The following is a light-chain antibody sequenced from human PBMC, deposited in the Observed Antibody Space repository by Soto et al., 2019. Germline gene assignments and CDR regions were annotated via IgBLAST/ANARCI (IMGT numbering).Light chain of an antibody. CDR1: QSVFSNSNNKNC. Sequence: DIVMTQSPDSLAVSLGERATINCKSSQSVFSNSNNKNCIAWYQQKSGQPPKLLIYWASSRESGVPDRFSGGGSGTDFTLTISSLQAEDVATYYCQYYYSIPWTFGQGTRVEIK. CDR3: QYYYSIPWT. V-gene: IGKV4-1*01. J-gene: IGKJ1*01. CDR2: WAS.